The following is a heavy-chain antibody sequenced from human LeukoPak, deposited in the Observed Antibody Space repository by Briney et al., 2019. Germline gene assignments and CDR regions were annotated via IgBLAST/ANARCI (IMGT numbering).Heavy chain of an antibody. Sequence: GGSLRLSCAASGFTFSSYWMNWARQAPGKGLEWVASINHNGNVNYYVDSVKGRFTISRDNAKNSLYLQMSNLRAEDTAVYFCARIGPTRRGGFDYWGQGTLVTVSS. D-gene: IGHD3/OR15-3a*01. CDR1: GFTFSSYW. CDR2: INHNGNVN. J-gene: IGHJ4*02. V-gene: IGHV3-7*03. CDR3: ARIGPTRRGGFDY.